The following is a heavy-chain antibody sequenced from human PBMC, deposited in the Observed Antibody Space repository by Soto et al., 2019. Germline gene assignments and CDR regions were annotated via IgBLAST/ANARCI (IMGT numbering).Heavy chain of an antibody. CDR1: GYTFTSYG. V-gene: IGHV1-18*04. CDR2: ISAYNGNT. Sequence: ASVKVSCKASGYTFTSYGISWVRQAPGQGLEWMGWISAYNGNTNYAQKLQGRVTMTTDTSTSTAYMELRSLRSDDTAVYYCARDLMTTVTTNYYYGMDVWGQGTTVTVSS. J-gene: IGHJ6*02. D-gene: IGHD4-4*01. CDR3: ARDLMTTVTTNYYYGMDV.